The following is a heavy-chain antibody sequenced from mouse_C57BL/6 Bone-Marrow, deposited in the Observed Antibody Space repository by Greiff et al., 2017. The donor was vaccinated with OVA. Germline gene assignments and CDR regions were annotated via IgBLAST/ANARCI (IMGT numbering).Heavy chain of an antibody. V-gene: IGHV1-55*01. CDR1: GYTFTSYW. CDR3: ARSVLGLAMDY. CDR2: IYPGSGST. J-gene: IGHJ4*01. Sequence: QVQLQQPGAELVKRGASVKMSCKASGYTFTSYWITWVKQRPGQGLEWIGDIYPGSGSTNYNEKFKSKATLTVDTSSSTAYMQLSSLTSEDSAVYYCARSVLGLAMDYWGQGTSVTVSS. D-gene: IGHD4-1*01.